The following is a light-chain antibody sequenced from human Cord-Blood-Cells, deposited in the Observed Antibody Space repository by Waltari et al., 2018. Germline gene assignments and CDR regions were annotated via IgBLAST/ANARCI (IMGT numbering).Light chain of an antibody. J-gene: IGKJ4*01. CDR1: QSISNY. CDR3: QQSYSTPLT. V-gene: IGKV1-39*01. Sequence: DIQMTQSPSSLSASVGARVTITFRASQSISNYLNWYQQKPGEAPKLLIYAASSLQSGVPSRFSGSGSGTDFTLTISSLQPEDFATYYCQQSYSTPLTFGGGTKVEIK. CDR2: AAS.